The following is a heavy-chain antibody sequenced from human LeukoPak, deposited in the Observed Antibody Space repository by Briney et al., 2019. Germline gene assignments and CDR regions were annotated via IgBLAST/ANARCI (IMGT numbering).Heavy chain of an antibody. J-gene: IGHJ4*02. D-gene: IGHD6-6*01. V-gene: IGHV4-59*01. CDR1: GGSISSYY. CDR3: ARVHSSSLDFDY. CDR2: IYYSGST. Sequence: PSETLSLTCTVSGGSISSYYWSWIRHPPGKGLEWIGYIYYSGSTNYNPSLKSRVTISVDTSKNQFSLKLSSVTAADTAVYYCARVHSSSLDFDYWGQGTLVTVSS.